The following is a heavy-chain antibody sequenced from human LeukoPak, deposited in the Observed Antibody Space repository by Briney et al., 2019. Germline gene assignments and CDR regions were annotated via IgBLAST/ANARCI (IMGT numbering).Heavy chain of an antibody. D-gene: IGHD2/OR15-2a*01. J-gene: IGHJ3*02. CDR1: GYTFTAYY. CDR2: INPNSGGT. CDR3: ARDTTSDAFDI. Sequence: ASVTVSCKASGYTFTAYYMHWVRQAPGQGLEWMGWINPNSGGTNYAQKFQGRVTMTRDTSINTAYMELNRLTSDDTAVYYCARDTTSDAFDIWGQGTMVTVSS. V-gene: IGHV1-2*02.